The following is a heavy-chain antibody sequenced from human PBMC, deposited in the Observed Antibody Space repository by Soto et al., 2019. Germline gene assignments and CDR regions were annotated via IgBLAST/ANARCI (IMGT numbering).Heavy chain of an antibody. D-gene: IGHD3-10*01. Sequence: SETLSLTCAVYGGSFSGYYWSWIRQPPGKGLEWIGEINHSGSTNYNPSLKSRVTISVDTSKNQFSLKLSSVTAADTAVYYCARAPRITMVRGVTPGYYFDYWGQGTLVTVSS. CDR2: INHSGST. CDR3: ARAPRITMVRGVTPGYYFDY. J-gene: IGHJ4*02. CDR1: GGSFSGYY. V-gene: IGHV4-34*01.